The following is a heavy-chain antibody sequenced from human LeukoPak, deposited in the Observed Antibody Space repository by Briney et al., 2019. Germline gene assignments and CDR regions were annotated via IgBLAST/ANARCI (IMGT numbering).Heavy chain of an antibody. CDR2: INPNGGST. D-gene: IGHD2-2*01. Sequence: ASVKVSCKASGYTLTRYFIHWVRQAPGQGLEWMGIINPNGGSTSYPQKFQGRVTMTRDTSTNTVYMELSSLKSEDTAVYYCAREGCSSTSCYFDYWGQGTLVTVSS. V-gene: IGHV1-46*01. CDR3: AREGCSSTSCYFDY. CDR1: GYTLTRYF. J-gene: IGHJ4*02.